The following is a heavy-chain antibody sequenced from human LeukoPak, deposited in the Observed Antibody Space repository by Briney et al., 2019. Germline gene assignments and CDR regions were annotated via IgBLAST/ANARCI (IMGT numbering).Heavy chain of an antibody. CDR3: ARDRSRTFDY. CDR2: LHNSGTT. V-gene: IGHV4-4*07. Sequence: SETLSLTCTVSGGSITIDYWSWIRQPAGKGLEWIWRLHNSGTTKYNPSLESRVTMSLDTSKNQFSLKVTSVTAADTAVYYCARDRSRTFDYWGQGILVTVSP. CDR1: GGSITIDY. D-gene: IGHD1-7*01. J-gene: IGHJ4*02.